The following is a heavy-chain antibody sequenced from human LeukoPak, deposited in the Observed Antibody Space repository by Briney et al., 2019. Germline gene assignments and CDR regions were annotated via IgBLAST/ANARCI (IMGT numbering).Heavy chain of an antibody. CDR3: ARDLKGKGPFSMVVAATDY. J-gene: IGHJ4*02. Sequence: PGGSLRLSCAASGFTFSIYAMSWVRQTPGKGLEWVAVISYDGSNKYYADSVKGRFTISRDNSKNTLYLQMNSLRAEDTAVYYCARDLKGKGPFSMVVAATDYWGQGTLVTVSS. V-gene: IGHV3-30-3*01. CDR1: GFTFSIYA. CDR2: ISYDGSNK. D-gene: IGHD2-15*01.